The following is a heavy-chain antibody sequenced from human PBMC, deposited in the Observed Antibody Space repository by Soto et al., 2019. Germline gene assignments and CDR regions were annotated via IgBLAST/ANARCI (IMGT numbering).Heavy chain of an antibody. CDR3: ARGYGSGSYYIYDY. CDR2: IYYSGST. CDR1: GGSISSYY. Sequence: PSETLSLTCTVSGGSISSYYWSWIRQPPGKGLEWIGYIYYSGSTNYNPSLKSRVTISVDTSKNQFSLKLSSVTAADTAVYYCARGYGSGSYYIYDYWGQGTLVTVSS. J-gene: IGHJ4*02. V-gene: IGHV4-59*08. D-gene: IGHD3-10*01.